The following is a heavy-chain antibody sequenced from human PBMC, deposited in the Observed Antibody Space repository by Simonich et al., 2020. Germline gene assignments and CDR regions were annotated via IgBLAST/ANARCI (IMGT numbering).Heavy chain of an antibody. D-gene: IGHD6-13*01. CDR3: AREEANGYSSSWNWFDP. J-gene: IGHJ5*02. V-gene: IGHV1-2*02. CDR1: GYTFTGYY. Sequence: QVQLVQSGAEVKKPGASVKVSCTASGYTFTGYYMHWVRQAPGHGLGCLGWNNPNSGGKNCARKCQGRGNMTRDPSISTAYRELSRLRSDDTAVYYCAREEANGYSSSWNWFDPWGQGTLVTVSS. CDR2: NNPNSGGK.